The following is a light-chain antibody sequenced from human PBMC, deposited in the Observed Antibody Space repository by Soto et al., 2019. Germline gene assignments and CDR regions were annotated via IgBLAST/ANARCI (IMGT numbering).Light chain of an antibody. CDR1: SSNIGAGYN. V-gene: IGLV1-40*01. Sequence: QSVLTQAPSVSGAPGQRVTISCTGSSSNIGAGYNVHWYQQFPGAAPKLLIYGNNNRPSGVPDRFSAFASGTAASLAITGLQAEDEAEYYCAAWDDSVKGVLFGGGTKVTVL. CDR3: AAWDDSVKGVL. J-gene: IGLJ2*01. CDR2: GNN.